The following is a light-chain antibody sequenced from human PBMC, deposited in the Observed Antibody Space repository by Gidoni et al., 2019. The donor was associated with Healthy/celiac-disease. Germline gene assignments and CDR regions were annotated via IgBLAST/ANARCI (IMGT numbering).Light chain of an antibody. J-gene: IGKJ1*01. CDR2: GAS. V-gene: IGKV3-15*01. Sequence: EIVMTQSPATLSVSPGERATLSCRASQSVSSNLAWYQQKAGQAPRLLIYGASTRATGIPARFSGSGSGTEFTLTISSLQSEDFAVYYCQQYNNWRTFGQGTEVEIK. CDR3: QQYNNWRT. CDR1: QSVSSN.